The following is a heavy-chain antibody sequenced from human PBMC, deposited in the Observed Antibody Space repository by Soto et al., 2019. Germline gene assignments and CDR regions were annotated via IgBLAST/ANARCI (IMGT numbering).Heavy chain of an antibody. CDR1: GFTFSSYV. CDR2: ISSSGDST. J-gene: IGHJ6*03. D-gene: IGHD2-15*01. CDR3: AKGGVVAATDMDV. V-gene: IGHV3-23*01. Sequence: PGGSLRLSCAASGFTFSSYVMSWVRQAPGKGLEWVSSISSSGDSTYYADSVKGRFTISRDNSKNTLYLQMNSLGADGTAVYYCAKGGVVAATDMDVWGKGTTVTVSS.